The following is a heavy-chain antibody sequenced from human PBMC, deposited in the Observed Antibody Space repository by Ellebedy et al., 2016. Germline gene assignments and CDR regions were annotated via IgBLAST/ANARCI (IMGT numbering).Heavy chain of an antibody. V-gene: IGHV4-30-4*01. Sequence: SETLSLXXTVSGGSISSGDYYWSWIRQPPGKGLEWIGYIYYSGSTYYNPSLKSRVTISVDTSKKQFSLKLSSVTAADTAVYYCARESGSKGYDYWGQGTLVTVSS. CDR1: GGSISSGDYY. CDR2: IYYSGST. D-gene: IGHD3-10*01. J-gene: IGHJ4*02. CDR3: ARESGSKGYDY.